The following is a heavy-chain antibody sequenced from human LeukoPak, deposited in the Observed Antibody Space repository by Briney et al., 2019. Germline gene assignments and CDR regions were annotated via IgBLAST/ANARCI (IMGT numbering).Heavy chain of an antibody. CDR1: GYSISSGYY. D-gene: IGHD6-13*01. CDR2: IYHSGST. Sequence: SETMSLTCTVSGYSISSGYYWGWIRQPPGKGLEWIGSIYHSGSTYYNPSLKSRVTISVDTSKNQFSLKLSSVTAADTAVYYCARDEKTHSSWYPWFDPWVQGTLVTVSS. CDR3: ARDEKTHSSWYPWFDP. J-gene: IGHJ5*02. V-gene: IGHV4-38-2*02.